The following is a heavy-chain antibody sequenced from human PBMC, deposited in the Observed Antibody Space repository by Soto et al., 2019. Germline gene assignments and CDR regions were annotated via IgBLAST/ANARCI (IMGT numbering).Heavy chain of an antibody. V-gene: IGHV1-69*13. J-gene: IGHJ6*01. CDR2: IIPIFGTA. CDR3: ARSLIVGAPLYYYYSGMDV. Sequence: SVKLSCKASGGGFSSCASSWVRQAPGQGLEWMGGIIPIFGTANYAQKFQGRVTITADESTSTAYMELSSLRSEDTAVYYCARSLIVGAPLYYYYSGMDVWGQGTTVTVSS. D-gene: IGHD1-26*01. CDR1: GGGFSSCA.